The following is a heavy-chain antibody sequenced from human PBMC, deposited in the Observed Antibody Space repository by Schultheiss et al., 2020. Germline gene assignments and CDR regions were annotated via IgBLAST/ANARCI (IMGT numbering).Heavy chain of an antibody. V-gene: IGHV1-69*04. CDR3: ARDGRELLPYYYYGMDV. CDR1: GGTFSRHN. D-gene: IGHD1-26*01. J-gene: IGHJ6*02. CDR2: VIPILDIT. Sequence: SVKVSCKASGGTFSRHNINWVRQAPGQGLEWMGRVIPILDITNYAQKFQGRVTITADKSTSTAYMDLSNLSSEDTAFYYCARDGRELLPYYYYGMDVWGQGTTVTVSS.